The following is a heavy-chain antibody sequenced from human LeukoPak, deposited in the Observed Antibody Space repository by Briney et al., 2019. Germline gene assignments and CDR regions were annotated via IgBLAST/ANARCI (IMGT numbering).Heavy chain of an antibody. CDR3: ARDIGSVVVVAATPGY. J-gene: IGHJ4*02. CDR1: GGSISSSSYY. CDR2: SYYSGST. Sequence: SETLSVTCTVSGGSISSSSYYWGWIRQPPGKGLEWIGSSYYSGSTYYNPSLKSRVTISVDTSKNQFSLKLSSVTAADTAVYYCARDIGSVVVVAATPGYWGQGTLVTVSS. D-gene: IGHD2-15*01. V-gene: IGHV4-39*07.